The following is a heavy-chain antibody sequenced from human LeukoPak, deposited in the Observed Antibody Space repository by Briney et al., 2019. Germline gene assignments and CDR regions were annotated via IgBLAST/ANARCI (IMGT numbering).Heavy chain of an antibody. CDR3: ARGSYDILTGYYQPPYYFDY. CDR1: GYTFTSYD. V-gene: IGHV1-8*01. D-gene: IGHD3-9*01. CDR2: MNPNSGNT. J-gene: IGHJ4*02. Sequence: ASVKVSCKASGYTFTSYDINWVRQATGQGLEWMGWMNPNSGNTGYAQKFQGRVTMTRNTSISTAYMELSSLRSEDTAVYYCARGSYDILTGYYQPPYYFDYWGQGTLVTVSS.